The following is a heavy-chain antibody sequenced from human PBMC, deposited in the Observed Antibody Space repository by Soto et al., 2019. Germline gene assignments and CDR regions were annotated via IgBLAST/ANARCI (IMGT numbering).Heavy chain of an antibody. CDR1: GFTFSSYG. CDR2: ISYDGSNK. D-gene: IGHD3-22*01. V-gene: IGHV3-30*03. Sequence: QVRLVESGGGVVQPGRSLRLSCAASGFTFSSYGMHWVRQAPGKGLEWVAVISYDGSNKYYADSVKGRFTISRDNSKNTLYLQMNSLRAEDTAVYYCASTDSSGYPDYWGQGTLVTVSS. J-gene: IGHJ4*02. CDR3: ASTDSSGYPDY.